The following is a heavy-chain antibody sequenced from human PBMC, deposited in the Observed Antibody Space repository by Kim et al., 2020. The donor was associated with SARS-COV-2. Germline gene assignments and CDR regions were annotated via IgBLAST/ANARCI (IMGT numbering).Heavy chain of an antibody. Sequence: GGSLRLSCAASGFTFSSYAMSWVRQAPGKGLEWVSAISGSGGSTYYADSVKGRFTISRDNSKNTLYLQMNSLRAEDTAVYYCAKDGGRRELRTSRLFYYYYYGMDVWGQGTTVTVSS. CDR3: AKDGGRRELRTSRLFYYYYYGMDV. V-gene: IGHV3-23*01. J-gene: IGHJ6*02. CDR1: GFTFSSYA. CDR2: ISGSGGST. D-gene: IGHD1-7*01.